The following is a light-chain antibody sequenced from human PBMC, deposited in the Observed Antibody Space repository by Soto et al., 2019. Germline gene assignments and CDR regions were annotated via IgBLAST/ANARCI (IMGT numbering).Light chain of an antibody. Sequence: DIQMTQSPSTLSGSVGDRVTITCRASQTISSWLAWYQQKPGKAPKLLIYKASTLKSGVPSRFSASGFGTEFTLTINSLQPDDFATYYCQQYNNYSWTFGQGTKVDIK. J-gene: IGKJ1*01. V-gene: IGKV1-5*03. CDR2: KAS. CDR1: QTISSW. CDR3: QQYNNYSWT.